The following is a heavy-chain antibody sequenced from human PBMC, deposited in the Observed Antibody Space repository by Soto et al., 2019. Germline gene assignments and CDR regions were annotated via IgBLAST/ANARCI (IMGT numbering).Heavy chain of an antibody. D-gene: IGHD3-9*01. CDR1: GFTFSSYA. J-gene: IGHJ5*02. Sequence: PGGSLRLSCAASGFTFSSYAMHWVRQAPGKGLEWVAVISYDGSNKYYADSVKGRFTISRDNSKNTLYLQMNRLRAEDTAVDYCIWTGSIWFDPWGQGT. V-gene: IGHV3-30-3*01. CDR3: IWTGSIWFDP. CDR2: ISYDGSNK.